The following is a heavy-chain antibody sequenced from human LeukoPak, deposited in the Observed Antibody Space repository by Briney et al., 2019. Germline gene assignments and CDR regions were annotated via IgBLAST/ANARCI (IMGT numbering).Heavy chain of an antibody. CDR3: AKTYYYGSGSHPFDP. CDR1: GFTFSSYS. J-gene: IGHJ5*02. D-gene: IGHD3-10*01. CDR2: INSDGSST. Sequence: GGSLRLSCAASGFTFSSYSMTWVRQAPGKGLVWVSRINSDGSSTSYADSVKGRFTISRDNAKNTLYLQMNSLRAEDTAVYYCAKTYYYGSGSHPFDPWGQGTLVTVSS. V-gene: IGHV3-74*01.